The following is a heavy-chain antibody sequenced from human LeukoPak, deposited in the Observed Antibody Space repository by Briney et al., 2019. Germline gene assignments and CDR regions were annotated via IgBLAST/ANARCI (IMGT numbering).Heavy chain of an antibody. J-gene: IGHJ4*02. Sequence: SETLSLTCAVSGGSISSSNWWSWVRPPPGKGLEWIGEIYHSGSTNYNPSLKSRVTISVDKSKNQFSLKLSSVTAADTAVYYCARDLICGSGGIGYWGQGTLVTVSS. CDR1: GGSISSSNW. V-gene: IGHV4-4*02. CDR2: IYHSGST. D-gene: IGHD3-10*01. CDR3: ARDLICGSGGIGY.